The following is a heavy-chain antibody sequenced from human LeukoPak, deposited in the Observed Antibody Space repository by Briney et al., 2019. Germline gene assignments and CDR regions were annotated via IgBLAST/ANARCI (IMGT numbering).Heavy chain of an antibody. J-gene: IGHJ4*02. D-gene: IGHD6-13*01. CDR3: ARDVIAAVGTEPFDH. CDR2: ISSSGSTI. Sequence: LSLTCTVSGGSISSGDYYWSWIRQAPGKGLEWVSYISSSGSTIYYADSVKGRFTISRDNAKNSLYLQMNSLRAEDTAVYYCARDVIAAVGTEPFDHWGQGTPVTVSS. V-gene: IGHV3-11*01. CDR1: GGSISSGDYY.